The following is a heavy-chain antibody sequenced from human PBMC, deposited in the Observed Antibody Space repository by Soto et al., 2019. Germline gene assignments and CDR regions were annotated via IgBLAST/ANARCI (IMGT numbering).Heavy chain of an antibody. Sequence: EVQLLESGGGLVQPGGSLRLSCAASGFTISGYWMHWVRQAPGKGLVWVSRTNSDGSSTNYADSVKGRFTISRDNAKNTLYLQMNSLRAEDTAVYSCARDRSYAFDLWGRGTLVTVSS. CDR1: GFTISGYW. CDR3: ARDRSYAFDL. V-gene: IGHV3-74*01. D-gene: IGHD2-2*01. J-gene: IGHJ2*01. CDR2: TNSDGSST.